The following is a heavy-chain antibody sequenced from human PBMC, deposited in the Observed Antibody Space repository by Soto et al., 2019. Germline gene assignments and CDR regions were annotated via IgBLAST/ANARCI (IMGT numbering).Heavy chain of an antibody. D-gene: IGHD3-22*01. V-gene: IGHV5-10-1*01. CDR2: IDPSDSYT. CDR1: GYSFTSYW. J-gene: IGHJ4*02. Sequence: GESLKISCKGSGYSFTSYWISWVRQMPGKGLEWMGRIDPSDSYTNYSPSFQGHVTISADKSISTAYLQWSSLKASDTAMYYCARQRSPYYYDSSGYPDPFDYWGQGTLVTVYS. CDR3: ARQRSPYYYDSSGYPDPFDY.